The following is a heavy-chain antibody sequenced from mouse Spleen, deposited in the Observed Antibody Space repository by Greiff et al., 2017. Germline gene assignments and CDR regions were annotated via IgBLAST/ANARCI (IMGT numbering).Heavy chain of an antibody. V-gene: IGHV1S81*02. CDR3: ARWGGNYVLAY. CDR2: INPSNGRT. CDR1: GYTFTSYW. D-gene: IGHD2-1*01. J-gene: IGHJ3*01. Sequence: QVQLQQPGAELVKPGASVKLSCKASGYTFTSYWMHWVKQRPGQGLEWIGEINPSNGRTNYNEKFKSKATLTVDKSSSTAYMQLSSLTSEDSAVYYCARWGGNYVLAYWGQGTLVTVSA.